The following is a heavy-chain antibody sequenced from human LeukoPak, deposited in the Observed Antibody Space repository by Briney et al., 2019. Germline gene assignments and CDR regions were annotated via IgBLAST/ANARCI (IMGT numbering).Heavy chain of an antibody. Sequence: GGSLRLSCAASGFTFRSYAMSWVRPAPGKGLEWVSAISGSGGSTYYADSVKGRFTISRDNSKNTLYLQMNSLRAEDTAVYYCAKSLIYCSSTSCYAVDYWGQGTLVTVSS. CDR1: GFTFRSYA. D-gene: IGHD2-2*01. CDR3: AKSLIYCSSTSCYAVDY. V-gene: IGHV3-23*01. CDR2: ISGSGGST. J-gene: IGHJ4*02.